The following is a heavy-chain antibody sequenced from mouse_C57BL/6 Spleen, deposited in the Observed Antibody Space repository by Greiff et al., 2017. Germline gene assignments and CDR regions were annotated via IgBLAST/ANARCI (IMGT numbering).Heavy chain of an antibody. CDR2: IYPGSGST. Sequence: VQLQQPGAELVKPGASGKMSCKASGYTFTSYWITWVKQRPGQGLEWIGDIYPGSGSTNYNEKFKSKATLTVDTSSSTAYMQLSSLTSEDSAVYYCARKDYYDYWYFDVWGTGTTVTVSS. D-gene: IGHD2-4*01. CDR1: GYTFTSYW. J-gene: IGHJ1*03. CDR3: ARKDYYDYWYFDV. V-gene: IGHV1-55*01.